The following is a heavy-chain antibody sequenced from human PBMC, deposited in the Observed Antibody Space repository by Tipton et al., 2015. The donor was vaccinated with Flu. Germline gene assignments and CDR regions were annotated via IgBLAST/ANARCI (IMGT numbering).Heavy chain of an antibody. J-gene: IGHJ6*03. D-gene: IGHD3-10*01. V-gene: IGHV1-18*01. CDR1: GYSYSNYG. Sequence: QLVQSGPEVKKPGASMKVSCKASGYSYSNYGISWVRQAPGQGLEWMGWISAYDGDTNYAQKFQGRVTMTIDTSTSTVYMDLRSLRSDDTAVYYCANSGTLVRGVRGNYYYYYMDVWGNGTPVTVSS. CDR3: ANSGTLVRGVRGNYYYYYMDV. CDR2: ISAYDGDT.